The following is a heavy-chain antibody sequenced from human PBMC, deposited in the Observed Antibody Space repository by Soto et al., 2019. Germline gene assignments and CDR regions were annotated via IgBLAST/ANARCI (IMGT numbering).Heavy chain of an antibody. CDR2: IYYSGST. V-gene: IGHV4-59*08. CDR1: GGSISSYY. CDR3: ARGPLTTGYSSSWFDY. D-gene: IGHD6-13*01. Sequence: SETLSLTCTVSGGSISSYYWSWIRQPPGKGLEWIGYIYYSGSTNYNPSLKSRVTISVDTSKNQFSLKLSSGTAADTAVYYCARGPLTTGYSSSWFDYWGQGTLVTVSS. J-gene: IGHJ4*02.